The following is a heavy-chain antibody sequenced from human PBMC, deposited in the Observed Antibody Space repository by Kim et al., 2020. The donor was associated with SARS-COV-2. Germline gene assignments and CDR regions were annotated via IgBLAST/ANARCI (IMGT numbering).Heavy chain of an antibody. J-gene: IGHJ4*02. CDR1: GFTFSTYG. Sequence: GGSLRLSCAASGFTFSTYGMHWVRQAPGKGLEWVAVIWFDGTNKYYGDSVKGRFTISRDNSKNTLYLQMNSLRDEDTAAYYCARGAPRFWTIDYWGQGTL. V-gene: IGHV3-33*01. CDR3: ARGAPRFWTIDY. CDR2: IWFDGTNK. D-gene: IGHD3-3*01.